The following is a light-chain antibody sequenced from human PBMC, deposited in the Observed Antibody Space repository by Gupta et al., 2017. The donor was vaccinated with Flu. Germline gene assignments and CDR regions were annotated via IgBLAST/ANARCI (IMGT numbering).Light chain of an antibody. CDR3: HHPSSRPMCT. J-gene: IGKJ2*02. CDR2: DAA. V-gene: IGKV3-11*01. Sequence: EIVLTQSPFTLSLSPGESATLSCRASQSISTYLAWFQKKPGKAPRLLMYDAAHSAAGIPVRFDGCGYGKDVPLTNSRREQEDFARYYCHHPSSRPMCTFGQGTEMELK. CDR1: QSISTY.